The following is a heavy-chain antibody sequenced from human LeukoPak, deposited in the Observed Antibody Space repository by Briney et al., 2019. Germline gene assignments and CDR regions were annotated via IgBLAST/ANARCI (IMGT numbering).Heavy chain of an antibody. CDR1: GGSFSGYY. CDR2: INHSGST. CDR3: AKFATVTVPNWIDF. D-gene: IGHD4-17*01. Sequence: SETLSLTCAVYGGSFSGYYWSWIRRPPGKRLEWIGEINHSGSTNYNPSLKSRVTISVDTSKNQFSLKLNSVTAADTAVYYCAKFATVTVPNWIDFWGQGTLVTVSS. J-gene: IGHJ5*01. V-gene: IGHV4-34*01.